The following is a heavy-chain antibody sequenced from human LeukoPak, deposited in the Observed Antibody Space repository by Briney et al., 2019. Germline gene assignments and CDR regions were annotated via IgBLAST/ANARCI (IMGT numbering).Heavy chain of an antibody. CDR3: TTEAAAGIDY. V-gene: IGHV3-7*01. Sequence: GGSLRLSCAASGFTFSTYWMSWVRQAPGKGLEWVANIKQDGSEKYYLDSVKGRFTISRDNAKNSLYLQMNSLRAEDTAVYFCTTEAAAGIDYWGPGTLVTVSS. CDR1: GFTFSTYW. CDR2: IKQDGSEK. J-gene: IGHJ4*02. D-gene: IGHD6-13*01.